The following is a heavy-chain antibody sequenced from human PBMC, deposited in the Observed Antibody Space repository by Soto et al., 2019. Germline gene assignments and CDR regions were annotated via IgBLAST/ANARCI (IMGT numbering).Heavy chain of an antibody. CDR2: INPNSGGT. V-gene: IGHV1-2*04. Sequence: GASVKVSCKASGYTFTGYYMHWVRQAPGQGLEWMGWINPNSGGTNYAQKFQGWVTMTRDTSISTAYMELSRLRSDDTAVYYCAREYVDTAMGLDYWGQGTLVTVSS. CDR3: AREYVDTAMGLDY. J-gene: IGHJ4*02. D-gene: IGHD5-18*01. CDR1: GYTFTGYY.